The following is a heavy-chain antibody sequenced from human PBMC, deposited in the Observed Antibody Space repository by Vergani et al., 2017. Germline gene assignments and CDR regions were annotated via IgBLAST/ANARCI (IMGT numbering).Heavy chain of an antibody. CDR1: GGSISSGDYY. V-gene: IGHV4-30-4*08. Sequence: QVQLQESGPGLVKPSQTLSLTCTVSGGSISSGDYYWSWIRQPPGKGLEWIGYIYYSGSTYYNPSLKSRVTISVDTSKNQFSLKLSSVTAADTAVYYCARGRWGAAAGTCFDYWGQGTLVTVSP. CDR3: ARGRWGAAAGTCFDY. D-gene: IGHD6-13*01. CDR2: IYYSGST. J-gene: IGHJ4*02.